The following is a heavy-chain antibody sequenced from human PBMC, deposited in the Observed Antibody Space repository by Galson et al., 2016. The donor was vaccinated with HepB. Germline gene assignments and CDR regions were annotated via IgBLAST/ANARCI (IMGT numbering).Heavy chain of an antibody. Sequence: TLSLTCTVSGASVSSGSYHWSWIRQPPGKGLEWIGQIYHDGGTMYNPPLQSRVTISMEKSKNEFSLKLNSVTAADTAVYFCARGPVPGPGVYFDFWGQGALVAVSA. V-gene: IGHV4-61*01. CDR1: GASVSSGSYH. D-gene: IGHD6-19*01. CDR2: IYHDGGT. CDR3: ARGPVPGPGVYFDF. J-gene: IGHJ4*02.